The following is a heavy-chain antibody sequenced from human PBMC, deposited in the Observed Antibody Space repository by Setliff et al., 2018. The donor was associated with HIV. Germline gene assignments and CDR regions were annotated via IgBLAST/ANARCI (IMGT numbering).Heavy chain of an antibody. CDR1: GYTLRNQG. Sequence: ASVKVSCKASGYTLRNQGLSWVRQAPGQGPEWMGWISVDSGDSYYGQKFQDRVIMTADTSTNTAYMELRSLRSDDSAIYYCARVLIGGRDIVVGAYDYWGQGTLVTVSS. D-gene: IGHD2-15*01. J-gene: IGHJ4*02. CDR3: ARVLIGGRDIVVGAYDY. CDR2: ISVDSGDS. V-gene: IGHV1-18*01.